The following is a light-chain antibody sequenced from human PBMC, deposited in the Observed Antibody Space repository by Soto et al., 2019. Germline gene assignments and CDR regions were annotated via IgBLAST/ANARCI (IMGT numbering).Light chain of an antibody. V-gene: IGKV3D-7*01. CDR2: AAS. Sequence: CAVTLTQSPGARATLSCRARQRVSNTYLNWYQQKPGQAPRLLIYAASSLQTGIPLRFSGSGSETDFTLTISSLQPEDFATYYCQQANSFPLTFGEGTRLEIK. J-gene: IGKJ5*01. CDR3: QQANSFPLT. CDR1: QRVSNTY.